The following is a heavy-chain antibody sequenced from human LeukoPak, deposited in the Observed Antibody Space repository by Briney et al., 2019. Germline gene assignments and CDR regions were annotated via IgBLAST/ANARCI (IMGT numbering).Heavy chain of an antibody. CDR1: AFTFSSYD. V-gene: IGHV3-30*18. D-gene: IGHD4-17*01. CDR3: AKDSDQTTVTTSDY. CDR2: ISYNGSNK. Sequence: PGGSLRLSCTGSAFTFSSYDMHWVRQAPGKGLGWVAIISYNGSNKYYADSVKGRFTISRDNSKNTLYLQMNSLRAEDTAVYYCAKDSDQTTVTTSDYWGQGTLVTVSS. J-gene: IGHJ4*02.